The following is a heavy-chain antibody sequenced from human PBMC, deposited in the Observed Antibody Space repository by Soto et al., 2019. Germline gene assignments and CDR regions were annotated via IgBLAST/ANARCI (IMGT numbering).Heavy chain of an antibody. CDR2: ISASGSTT. CDR1: GFAFSSYA. V-gene: IGHV3-23*01. J-gene: IGHJ4*02. CDR3: AKDCKSGSGWYWDY. D-gene: IGHD6-19*01. Sequence: EVQVLESGGGLGQPGGSLRLSCAASGFAFSSYAMSWVRQAPGKGLEWVSAISASGSTTYYADSVKGRFPISRDNSNNALYLQINSLSAEDTAVYYCAKDCKSGSGWYWDYWGQGTLVTVSS.